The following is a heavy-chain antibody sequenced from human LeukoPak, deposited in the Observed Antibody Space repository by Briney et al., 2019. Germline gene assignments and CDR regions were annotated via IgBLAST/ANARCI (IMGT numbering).Heavy chain of an antibody. V-gene: IGHV5-51*01. J-gene: IGHJ4*02. CDR2: IYPADSDT. Sequence: GESLKISCQASGYRFNNYWIGWVRQMPGKGLEWMGIIYPADSDTRYSPSFQGRVTISTDKTITTAYLQWNTLKASDSAIYYCARHSGALWGQGTLVTVSS. D-gene: IGHD3-10*01. CDR3: ARHSGAL. CDR1: GYRFNNYW.